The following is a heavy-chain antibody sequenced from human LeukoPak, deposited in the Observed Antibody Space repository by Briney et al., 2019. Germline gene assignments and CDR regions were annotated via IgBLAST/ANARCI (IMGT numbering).Heavy chain of an antibody. CDR1: GYTFTSYG. CDR2: ISAYNGNT. J-gene: IGHJ6*02. Sequence: GASVKVSCKASGYTFTSYGISWVRQAPGQGLEWMGWISAYNGNTNYAQKLQGRVTMTTDTSTSTAYMELRGLRSDDTAVYYCAREVAAYYGSGSYSPPRDYGMDVWGQGTTVTVSS. V-gene: IGHV1-18*01. D-gene: IGHD3-10*01. CDR3: AREVAAYYGSGSYSPPRDYGMDV.